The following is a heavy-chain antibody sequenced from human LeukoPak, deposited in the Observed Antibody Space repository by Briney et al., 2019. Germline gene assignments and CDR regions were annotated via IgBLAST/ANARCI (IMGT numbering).Heavy chain of an antibody. D-gene: IGHD2-2*01. CDR2: ISAYNGNT. CDR3: ARSPYCSSTSCYDWFDP. J-gene: IGHJ5*02. CDR1: GYTFTSYG. Sequence: ASVKVSCKASGYTFTSYGISWVRQAPGQGLEWMGWISAYNGNTNYAQKLQGRVTMTTDTSTSTAYMELGSLRSDDTAVYYCARSPYCSSTSCYDWFDPWGQGTLVTVSS. V-gene: IGHV1-18*01.